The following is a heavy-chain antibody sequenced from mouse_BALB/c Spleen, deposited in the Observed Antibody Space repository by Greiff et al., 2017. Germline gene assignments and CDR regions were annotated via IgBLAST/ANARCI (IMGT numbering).Heavy chain of an antibody. D-gene: IGHD4-1*01. J-gene: IGHJ3*01. Sequence: QVQLKQPGAELVRPGASVKLSCKASGYTFTSYWINWVKQRPGQGLEWIGNIYPSDSYTNYNQKFKDKATLTVDKSSSTAYMQLSSPTSEDSAVYYCTRELGRGLGFAYWGQGTLVTVSA. CDR1: GYTFTSYW. CDR3: TRELGRGLGFAY. CDR2: IYPSDSYT. V-gene: IGHV1-69*02.